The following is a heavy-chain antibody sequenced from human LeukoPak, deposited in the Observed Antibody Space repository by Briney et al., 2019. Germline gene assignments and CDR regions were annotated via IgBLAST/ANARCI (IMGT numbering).Heavy chain of an antibody. CDR2: IYNSGST. V-gene: IGHV4-59*02. Sequence: SETLSLTCIVSGGSVSSYYWTWIRQPPGKGLEWIGYIYNSGSTNYNPSLKSRVTISVDTSKNQFSLKLSSVTAADTAVYYCARGVYIAAAQYAYWGQGTLVTVSS. J-gene: IGHJ4*02. CDR3: ARGVYIAAAQYAY. D-gene: IGHD6-13*01. CDR1: GGSVSSYY.